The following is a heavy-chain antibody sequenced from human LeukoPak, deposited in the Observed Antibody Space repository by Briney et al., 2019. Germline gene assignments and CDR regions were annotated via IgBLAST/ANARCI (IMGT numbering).Heavy chain of an antibody. Sequence: PSETLSLTCTVSGGSISSYYWSWIRQPPGKGLEWIGYIYTSGSTDYNPSLKSRVTISVDTSKNQFSLKLSSVTAADTAVYYCARHLGPPPGSEGYDFYFSSWFDPWGQGTLVTVSS. CDR2: IYTSGST. J-gene: IGHJ5*02. V-gene: IGHV4-4*09. CDR1: GGSISSYY. D-gene: IGHD3-3*01. CDR3: ARHLGPPPGSEGYDFYFSSWFDP.